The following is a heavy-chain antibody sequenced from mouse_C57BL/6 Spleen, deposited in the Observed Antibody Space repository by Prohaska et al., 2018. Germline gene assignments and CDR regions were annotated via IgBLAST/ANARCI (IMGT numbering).Heavy chain of an antibody. CDR3: ASDYYGSRGYFDY. CDR1: GYTFTSYW. J-gene: IGHJ2*01. CDR2: IHPNSGST. D-gene: IGHD1-1*01. V-gene: IGHV1-64*01. Sequence: QVQLQQPGAELVKPGASVKLSCKASGYTFTSYWMHWVKQRPGQGLEWIGMIHPNSGSTKYNEKFKSKATLTVDKSSSTAYMQLSSLTSEDSAVYYCASDYYGSRGYFDYWGQGTTLTVSS.